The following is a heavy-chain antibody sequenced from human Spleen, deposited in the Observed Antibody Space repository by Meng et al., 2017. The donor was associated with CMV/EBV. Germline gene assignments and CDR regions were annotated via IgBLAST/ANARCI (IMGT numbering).Heavy chain of an antibody. J-gene: IGHJ3*02. D-gene: IGHD3-10*01. CDR3: ARGVGVWFGELFSAFDI. V-gene: IGHV3-30-3*01. Sequence: GGSLRLSCAASGFTFSSYAKHWVRQAPGKGLEWVAVISYDGSNKYYADSVKGRFTISRDNSKNTLYLQMNSLRAEDTAVYYCARGVGVWFGELFSAFDIWGQGTMVTVSS. CDR1: GFTFSSYA. CDR2: ISYDGSNK.